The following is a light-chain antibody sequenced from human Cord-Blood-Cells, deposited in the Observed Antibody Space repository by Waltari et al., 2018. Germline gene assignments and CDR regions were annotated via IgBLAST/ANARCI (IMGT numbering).Light chain of an antibody. CDR2: SNS. J-gene: IGLJ3*02. CDR1: SSNIGSNT. Sequence: QSVLTQPPSASGTPGQRVTISCSGSSSNIGSNTVNWYQQLPGTAPKLLIYSNSRRPPGVPDRCSGSKSGTSASLAISGLQSEDEADYYCAAWDDSLNGWVFGGGTKLTVL. V-gene: IGLV1-44*01. CDR3: AAWDDSLNGWV.